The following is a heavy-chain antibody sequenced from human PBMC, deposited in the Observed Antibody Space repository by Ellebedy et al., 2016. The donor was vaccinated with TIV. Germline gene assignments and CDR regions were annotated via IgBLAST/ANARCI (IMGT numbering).Heavy chain of an antibody. CDR2: FDPVDGET. D-gene: IGHD3-16*01. Sequence: AASVKVSCKVSGYSLTELSIHWVRQTPGKGPEWMGGFDPVDGETIYAQRFRGRVILTEDTSADTAYLVLRSLRSEDTARYYCASYIWGKSYFDYWGQGTLVTVSS. CDR3: ASYIWGKSYFDY. V-gene: IGHV1-24*01. CDR1: GYSLTELS. J-gene: IGHJ4*02.